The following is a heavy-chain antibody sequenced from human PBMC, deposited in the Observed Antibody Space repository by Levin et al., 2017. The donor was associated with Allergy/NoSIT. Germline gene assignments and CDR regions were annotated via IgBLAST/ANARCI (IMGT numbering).Heavy chain of an antibody. V-gene: IGHV4-59*11. CDR1: GGSISSHY. CDR3: ARDGGAGVVN. D-gene: IGHD3-16*01. J-gene: IGHJ4*02. Sequence: PSETLSLTCTVSGGSISSHYWSWIRQPPGKGLEWIGYIYYSGSTDYNPSLKSRVTISVDMSKNQFSLKLRSVTAADTAVYYCARDGGAGVVNWGQGTLVTVSS. CDR2: IYYSGST.